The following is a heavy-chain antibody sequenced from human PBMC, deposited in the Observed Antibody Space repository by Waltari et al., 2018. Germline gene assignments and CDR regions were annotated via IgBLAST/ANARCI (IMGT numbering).Heavy chain of an antibody. CDR1: GGSFRGYY. CDR2: INHSGST. D-gene: IGHD3-16*02. J-gene: IGHJ3*02. Sequence: QVQLQQWGAGLLKPSETLSLTCAVYGGSFRGYYCSWIRQRPGKGLEWIGEINHSGSTNYNPSLKSRVTISVDTSKNQFSLKLSSVTAADTAVYYCARSRHLMITFGGVIADAFDIWGQGTMVTVSS. CDR3: ARSRHLMITFGGVIADAFDI. V-gene: IGHV4-34*01.